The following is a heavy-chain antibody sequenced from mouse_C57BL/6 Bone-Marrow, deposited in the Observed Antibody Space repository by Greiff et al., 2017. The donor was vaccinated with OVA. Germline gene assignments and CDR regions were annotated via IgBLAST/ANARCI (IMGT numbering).Heavy chain of an antibody. J-gene: IGHJ3*01. V-gene: IGHV1-81*01. Sequence: QVQLQQSGAELARPGASVKLSCKASGYTFTSYGISWVKQRTGQGLEWIGEIYPRSGNTYYNEKFKGQATLTADKSSSTAYMELRRLTSEDSAVYFCARSGRSWTWFAYWGQGNLVTVSA. CDR2: IYPRSGNT. D-gene: IGHD1-1*01. CDR1: GYTFTSYG. CDR3: ARSGRSWTWFAY.